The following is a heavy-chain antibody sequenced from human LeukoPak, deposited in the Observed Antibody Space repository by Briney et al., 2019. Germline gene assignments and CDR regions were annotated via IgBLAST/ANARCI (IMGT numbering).Heavy chain of an antibody. J-gene: IGHJ4*02. CDR1: GFTFTSPA. V-gene: IGHV1-58*02. CDR3: AANKFMRGYSGPTIVDY. CDR2: IVVGSGNT. D-gene: IGHD5-12*01. Sequence: SVKVSCKASGFTFTSPAMQWVRQARGQRLEWIGWIVVGSGNTNYAQKFQERVTITRDMSTSTAYMELSSLRSEDTAVYYCAANKFMRGYSGPTIVDYWGQGTLVTVSS.